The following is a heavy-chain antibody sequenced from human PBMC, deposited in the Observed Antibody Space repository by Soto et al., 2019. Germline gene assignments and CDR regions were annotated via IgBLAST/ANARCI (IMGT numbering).Heavy chain of an antibody. J-gene: IGHJ4*02. Sequence: ASVKVSCKASGYTFTGYYMHWVRQAPGQGLEWMGRINPNSGGTNYAQKFQGRVTMTRDTSISTAYMELSRLRSDDTAVYYCARDSSSGGSYYYFDYWGQGTLVTVSS. CDR1: GYTFTGYY. D-gene: IGHD1-26*01. CDR2: INPNSGGT. CDR3: ARDSSSGGSYYYFDY. V-gene: IGHV1-2*06.